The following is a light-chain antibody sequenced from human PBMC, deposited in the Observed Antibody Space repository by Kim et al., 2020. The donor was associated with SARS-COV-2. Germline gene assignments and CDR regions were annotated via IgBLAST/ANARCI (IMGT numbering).Light chain of an antibody. CDR3: QAWDSTSCV. J-gene: IGLJ3*02. CDR2: QDT. V-gene: IGLV3-1*01. CDR1: KLGDKY. Sequence: SVSPGQSAARSCSGDKLGDKYVSWYQQTPGQSPVLVIYQDTKRPSGSPEPLSGSNSGNTATLTISGTQPMDEADYYCQAWDSTSCVFGGGTKLTVL.